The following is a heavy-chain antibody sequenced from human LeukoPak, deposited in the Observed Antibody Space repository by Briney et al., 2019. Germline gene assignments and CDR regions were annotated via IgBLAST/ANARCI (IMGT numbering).Heavy chain of an antibody. V-gene: IGHV4-34*01. CDR1: GGSFSGYY. D-gene: IGHD3-16*02. CDR3: ARVSYEYIWGSYRTTPASEYVDAFDI. J-gene: IGHJ3*02. Sequence: PSETLCLTCAAYGGSFSGYYWSWIRQPPGKGLEWIGEINHSGSTNYNPSLKSRVTISADTSKIQFSLKLGSVTAADPAVYYCARVSYEYIWGSYRTTPASEYVDAFDIWGQGTMVTFS. CDR2: INHSGST.